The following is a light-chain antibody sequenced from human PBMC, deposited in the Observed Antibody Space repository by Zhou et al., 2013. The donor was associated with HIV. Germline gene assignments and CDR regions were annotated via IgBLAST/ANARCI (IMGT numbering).Light chain of an antibody. Sequence: DIVMTQSPLSLPVTPGEPASISCRSSQSLLHSNGYNYLDWYLQKPGQSPQLLIYTLSSRASGVPDRFSGSGSGTDFTLKISRVEAEDVGIYYCMQALHTPWTFGQGTRVDIQ. CDR1: QSLLHSNGYNY. CDR3: MQALHTPWT. J-gene: IGKJ1*01. V-gene: IGKV2-28*01. CDR2: TLS.